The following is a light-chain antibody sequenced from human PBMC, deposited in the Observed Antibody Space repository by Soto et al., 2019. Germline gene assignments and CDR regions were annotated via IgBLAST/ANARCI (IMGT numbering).Light chain of an antibody. CDR2: GAS. J-gene: IGKJ4*01. V-gene: IGKV1-39*01. CDR3: LQSYNSPLT. CDR1: QNIAKY. Sequence: IQMTQSPSSLSASVGDRVTITCRASQNIAKYLTWFQQKPGKAPKLLMYGASSLQSGVPSRFSGSGSGTDFTLTISDLQPEDFASYYCLQSYNSPLTFGGGTKVDIK.